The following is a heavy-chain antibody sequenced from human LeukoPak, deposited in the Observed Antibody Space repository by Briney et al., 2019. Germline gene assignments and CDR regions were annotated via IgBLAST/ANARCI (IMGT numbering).Heavy chain of an antibody. J-gene: IGHJ4*02. D-gene: IGHD3-16*01. Sequence: GGSLRLSCAVSGFSFSDVWMNWVRQAPGKRLEWVGRTKNKDEGEKIDYAAPVKGRFTISRDDSKATLYLQMNSLRMEDTAIYYCTTGIDYGGGYWGQGTLVSVSS. CDR2: TKNKDEGEKI. CDR3: TTGIDYGGGY. CDR1: GFSFSDVW. V-gene: IGHV3-15*07.